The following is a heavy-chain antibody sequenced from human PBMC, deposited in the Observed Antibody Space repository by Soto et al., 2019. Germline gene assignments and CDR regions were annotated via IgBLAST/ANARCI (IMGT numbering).Heavy chain of an antibody. V-gene: IGHV3-23*01. D-gene: IGHD6-13*01. CDR1: GFTFSSYA. CDR3: AKVGLTRSYSSSWYAFDY. J-gene: IGHJ4*02. Sequence: GGSLRLSCAASGFTFSSYAMSWVRQAPGKGLEWVSAISGSGGSTYYADSVKGRFTISRDNAKNTLYLQMNSLRAEDAAVYYCAKVGLTRSYSSSWYAFDYWGQGTLVTVSS. CDR2: ISGSGGST.